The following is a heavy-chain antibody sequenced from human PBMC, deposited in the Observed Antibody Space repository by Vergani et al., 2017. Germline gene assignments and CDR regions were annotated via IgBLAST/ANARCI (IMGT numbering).Heavy chain of an antibody. CDR1: GFSLSTSGVG. CDR3: AHFLYDYICGSYQTDY. CDR2: IYWNDDK. J-gene: IGHJ4*02. V-gene: IGHV2-5*01. Sequence: QITLKESGPTLVKPTQTLTLTCTFSGFSLSTSGVGVGWIRQPPGKALEWLVLIYWNDDKRYSPSLKSRLTITKDTSKNQVVLTMTNMDAVDTATYYFAHFLYDYICGSYQTDYWGQGTLVTVSS. D-gene: IGHD3-16*02.